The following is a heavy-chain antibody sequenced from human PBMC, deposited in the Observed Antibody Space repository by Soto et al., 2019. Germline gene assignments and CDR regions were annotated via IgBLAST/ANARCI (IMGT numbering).Heavy chain of an antibody. CDR2: IIHMSGPA. CDR1: RGTFSNYA. V-gene: IGHV1-69*06. Sequence: VQLVQSGAEVKKPGSSVNVSCKASRGTFSNYAISWVRQAPGQGLEWMGGIIHMSGPANYSQKYQVRVTITADKSTGTAYRDVSSLRFNDTAVVSCAKVRPDGVSARPSFNYYGMDVWGQGTTVTVSS. J-gene: IGHJ6*02. CDR3: AKVRPDGVSARPSFNYYGMDV. D-gene: IGHD6-6*01.